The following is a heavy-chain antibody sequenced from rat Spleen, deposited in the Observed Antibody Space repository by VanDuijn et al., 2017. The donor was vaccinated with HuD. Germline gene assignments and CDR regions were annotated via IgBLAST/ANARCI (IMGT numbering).Heavy chain of an antibody. Sequence: QVQLKESGPGLVQPSQTLSLTCTVSGLSLTSNSVSWIRQPPGKGLEWMGSMWTNGGTDLNSAFKSRLNNSRDTSESQVFLKLNSLQNDDTAKYFCVRHNDYGGYTFDYWGQGVMVTVSS. D-gene: IGHD1-11*01. V-gene: IGHV2-47*01. CDR1: GLSLTSNS. CDR3: VRHNDYGGYTFDY. J-gene: IGHJ2*01. CDR2: MWTNGGT.